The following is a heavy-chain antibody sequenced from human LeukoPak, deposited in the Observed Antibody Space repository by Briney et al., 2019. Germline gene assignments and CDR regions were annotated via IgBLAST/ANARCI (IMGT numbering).Heavy chain of an antibody. CDR3: ARGGGGSSTSPYNWFDP. CDR2: ISAYNGNT. J-gene: IGHJ5*02. CDR1: GYTFTSYG. V-gene: IGHV1-18*01. D-gene: IGHD2-2*01. Sequence: ASVKASCKASGYTFTSYGISWVRQAPGQGLEWMGWISAYNGNTNYAQKLQGRVTMTTDTSTSTAYMELRSLRSDDTAVYYCARGGGGSSTSPYNWFDPWGQGTLVTVSS.